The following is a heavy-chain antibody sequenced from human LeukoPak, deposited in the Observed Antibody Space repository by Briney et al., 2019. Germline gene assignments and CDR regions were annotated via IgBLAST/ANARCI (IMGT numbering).Heavy chain of an antibody. V-gene: IGHV1-18*01. CDR3: VRSRTRYYYDSSGYFGY. D-gene: IGHD3-22*01. Sequence: GSVKVSCKASGYTFTSYGISWVRQAPGQGREWMGWISAYNGNTNYAQKLQGRVTMTTDTSTSTAYMELKSLRSDDTAVYYCVRSRTRYYYDSSGYFGYWGWGTRVTVTA. CDR2: ISAYNGNT. CDR1: GYTFTSYG. J-gene: IGHJ4*02.